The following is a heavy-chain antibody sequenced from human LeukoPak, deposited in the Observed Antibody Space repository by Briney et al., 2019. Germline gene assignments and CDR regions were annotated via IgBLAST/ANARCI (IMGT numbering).Heavy chain of an antibody. CDR2: ISYDGSNK. CDR3: ARDSIVVVPAAPGYYYYGMDV. J-gene: IGHJ6*02. CDR1: GFTFNNYA. D-gene: IGHD2-2*01. Sequence: GGSLRLSCAASGFTFNNYAMSWVRQAPGKGLEWVTVISYDGSNKYYADSVKGRFTISRDNSKNTLYLQMNSLRAEDTAVYYCARDSIVVVPAAPGYYYYGMDVWGQGTTVTVSS. V-gene: IGHV3-30-3*01.